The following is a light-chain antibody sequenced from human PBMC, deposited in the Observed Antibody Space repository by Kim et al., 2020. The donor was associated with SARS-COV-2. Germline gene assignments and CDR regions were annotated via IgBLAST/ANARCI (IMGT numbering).Light chain of an antibody. Sequence: GQSITISCTGTSSDIGAYNYVSWYQHHPGKVPKLMIYDVNIRPSGVSYRFSGSKSGNTASLTISGLQPEDEADYYCNSFTTSSTHVFGPGTKVTVL. CDR2: DVN. V-gene: IGLV2-14*03. J-gene: IGLJ1*01. CDR1: SSDIGAYNY. CDR3: NSFTTSSTHV.